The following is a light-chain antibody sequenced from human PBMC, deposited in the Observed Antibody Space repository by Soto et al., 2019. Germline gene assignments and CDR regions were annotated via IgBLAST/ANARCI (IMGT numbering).Light chain of an antibody. CDR1: SSDVGGYNY. CDR3: CSYAGSYPLYV. J-gene: IGLJ1*01. CDR2: DVS. Sequence: QSALTQPRSVSGSPGQSVTISCTGTSSDVGGYNYVSWYQQHPGKALKLMIYDVSKRPSGVPDRFSGSKSGNTASLTISGLQAEDEADYYCCSYAGSYPLYVFGTGTKLTVL. V-gene: IGLV2-11*01.